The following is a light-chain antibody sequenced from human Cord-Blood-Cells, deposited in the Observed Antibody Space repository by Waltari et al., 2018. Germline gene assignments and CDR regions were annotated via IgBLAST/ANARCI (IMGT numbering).Light chain of an antibody. J-gene: IGKJ5*01. CDR1: QGISNY. CDR3: QKYNSAPLT. CDR2: AAS. Sequence: DIQMTPSPSSLSASVGDRVTITCRESQGISNYLAWYQQKPGKVPKLLIYAASTLQSGGPSRFSGSGSGTDFTLTISSLQPEDVATYYCQKYNSAPLTFGQGTRLEIK. V-gene: IGKV1-27*01.